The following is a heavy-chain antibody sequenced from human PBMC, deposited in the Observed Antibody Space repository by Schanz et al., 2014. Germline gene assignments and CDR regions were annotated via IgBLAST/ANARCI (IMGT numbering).Heavy chain of an antibody. D-gene: IGHD6-13*01. CDR1: GYTFTGYY. CDR2: IYPDSGDT. V-gene: IGHV1-2*06. J-gene: IGHJ4*02. CDR3: ARVYRWQHILGHFDS. Sequence: QVQLVQSGAEVKKPGASVKVSCKASGYTFTGYYLHWVRQAPGHGLEWMGRIYPDSGDTNYVQNFQGRVTLTRDTSITTAYMDLSRLTSDDTAVYYCARVYRWQHILGHFDSWGQGSLVTVSS.